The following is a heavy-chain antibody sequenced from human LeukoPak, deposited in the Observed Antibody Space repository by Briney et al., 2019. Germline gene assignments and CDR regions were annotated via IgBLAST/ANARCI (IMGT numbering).Heavy chain of an antibody. J-gene: IGHJ4*02. CDR2: IYHGGGT. CDR3: ARSVVTGFDFDY. D-gene: IGHD4-23*01. V-gene: IGHV4-38-2*02. CDR1: GYPISSGYH. Sequence: SETLSLTCTVSGYPISSGYHWGWIRQPSGKGLEWIGSIYHGGGTYYNPSLKSRVTVSVDTSKNQFSLKLSSVTAADTAVYYCARSVVTGFDFDYWGQGTLVTVSS.